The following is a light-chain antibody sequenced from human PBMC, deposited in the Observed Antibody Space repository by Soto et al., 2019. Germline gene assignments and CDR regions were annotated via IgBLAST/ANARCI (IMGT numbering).Light chain of an antibody. CDR3: SSYTSSSTLV. V-gene: IGLV2-14*01. Sequence: QSDLTQPASVSGSPGQSITISCTGTSRDVGGYNYVSWYQQYPGKVPKLLIYEVSNRPSGVSSRFSGSKSGDTASLTISGLQSEDEADYYCSSYTSSSTLVFGTGTKVTVL. J-gene: IGLJ1*01. CDR2: EVS. CDR1: SRDVGGYNY.